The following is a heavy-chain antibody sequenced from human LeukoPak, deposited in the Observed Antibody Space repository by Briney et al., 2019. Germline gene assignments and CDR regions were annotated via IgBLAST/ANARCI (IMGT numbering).Heavy chain of an antibody. J-gene: IGHJ4*02. V-gene: IGHV4-30-4*01. Sequence: PSQTLSLTCTVSGGSISSGDYYWSWIRQPPGKGLEWIGYIYYSGSTYYNPSLKSRVTISVDTSKNQFSLKLSSVTAADTAVYYCARGYYDILTGYSNEFDHWGQGTLVTVSS. CDR2: IYYSGST. D-gene: IGHD3-9*01. CDR3: ARGYYDILTGYSNEFDH. CDR1: GGSISSGDYY.